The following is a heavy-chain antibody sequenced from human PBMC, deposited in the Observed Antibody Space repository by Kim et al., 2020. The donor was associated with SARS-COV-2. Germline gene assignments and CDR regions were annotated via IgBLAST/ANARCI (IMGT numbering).Heavy chain of an antibody. V-gene: IGHV4-39*01. CDR2: IYYSGST. D-gene: IGHD2-2*01. J-gene: IGHJ4*02. Sequence: SETLSLTCTVSGGSISSSSYYWGWIRQPPGKGLEWIGSIYYSGSTYYNPSLKSRVTISVDTSKNQFSLKLSSVTAADTAVYYCARLYQLPYHFDYWGQGTLVTVSS. CDR1: GGSISSSSYY. CDR3: ARLYQLPYHFDY.